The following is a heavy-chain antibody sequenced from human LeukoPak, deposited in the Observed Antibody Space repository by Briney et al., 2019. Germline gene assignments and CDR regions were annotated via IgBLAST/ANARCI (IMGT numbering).Heavy chain of an antibody. CDR2: IYSGGST. CDR3: ARASLYDNSAYYLDY. Sequence: PGGSLRLSCAASGLTVSKNYMSWVRQAPGKGLESVSVIYSGGSTYYADSVRGRFTISRDNAKNSLYLQMNSLRAEDTALYYCARASLYDNSAYYLDYWGQGTLVTVSS. CDR1: GLTVSKNY. D-gene: IGHD3-22*01. V-gene: IGHV3-53*01. J-gene: IGHJ4*02.